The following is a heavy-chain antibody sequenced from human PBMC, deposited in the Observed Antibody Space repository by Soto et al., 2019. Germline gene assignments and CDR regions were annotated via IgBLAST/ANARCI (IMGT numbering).Heavy chain of an antibody. CDR2: IYPGDSDT. CDR3: ASLSRLEPRSAFDY. CDR1: GYIFTNYW. Sequence: GESLKISCKGSGYIFTNYWIGWVRQMPGKGLEWMGIIYPGDSDTKYSPSFQGQVTISADKSINTAYLQWSSLKASDTAMYYCASLSRLEPRSAFDYWGQGTLVTVSS. J-gene: IGHJ4*02. D-gene: IGHD1-1*01. V-gene: IGHV5-51*01.